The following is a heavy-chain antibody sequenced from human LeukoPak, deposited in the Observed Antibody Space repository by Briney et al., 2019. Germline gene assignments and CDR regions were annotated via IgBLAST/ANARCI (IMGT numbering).Heavy chain of an antibody. J-gene: IGHJ3*02. CDR2: IWSHGNTK. CDR3: ARDDDYDDHNTFDM. Sequence: GTSLRLSCAASGFVFSAYGMHWVRQAPGKGLEWVAVIWSHGNTKKYADSVTGRFTISRDNSKNTLYLEMNTLRAEDTAVYYCARDDDYDDHNTFDMWGHGTMVTVSS. D-gene: IGHD4-17*01. V-gene: IGHV3-33*01. CDR1: GFVFSAYG.